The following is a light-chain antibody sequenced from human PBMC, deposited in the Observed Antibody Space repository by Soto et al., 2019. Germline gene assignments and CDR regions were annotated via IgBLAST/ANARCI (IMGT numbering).Light chain of an antibody. J-gene: IGKJ1*01. V-gene: IGKV1-39*01. CDR2: AAS. Sequence: DIQMTQSASSLSATVGDRFTITCGASQSINKNLKWYQHKPGEXXKXXIYAASTLQSGVPSRFSGSGSGTVLTITISGLKPEDVETYICQQRYTPPWTLGQGTKVDIK. CDR1: QSINKN. CDR3: QQRYTPPWT.